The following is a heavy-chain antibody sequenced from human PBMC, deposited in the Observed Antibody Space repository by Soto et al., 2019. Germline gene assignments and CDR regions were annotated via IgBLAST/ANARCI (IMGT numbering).Heavy chain of an antibody. J-gene: IGHJ6*02. V-gene: IGHV4-4*02. CDR1: GDPISSSRW. Sequence: SETLSLTCAVSGDPISSSRWWTWVRQTPGKGLEWIGKIDQNGITNYNPSLESRVTILKDNSKNQLSLKLTSVTAVDSAVYYCARLNRDYYYYGMDVWGQGATVTVSS. CDR3: ARLNRDYYYYGMDV. CDR2: IDQNGIT.